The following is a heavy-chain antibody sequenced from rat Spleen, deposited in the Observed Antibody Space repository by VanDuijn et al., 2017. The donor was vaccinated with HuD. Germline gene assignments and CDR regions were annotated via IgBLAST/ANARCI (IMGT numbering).Heavy chain of an antibody. J-gene: IGHJ3*01. CDR2: IKAKSSNYEI. D-gene: IGHD1-12*02. CDR3: TLDYYDATYYYRFTY. CDR1: GFTFSYAW. V-gene: IGHV6-8*01. Sequence: EVQLVETGGSLVQPGKSLKLTCATSGFTFSYAWMHWVRQSPEKQLEWVAQIKAKSSNYEIYYAESVKGRFTISRDDSKSIVYLQMNNLKEEDTAIYFCTLDYYDATYYYRFTYWGQGTLVTVSS.